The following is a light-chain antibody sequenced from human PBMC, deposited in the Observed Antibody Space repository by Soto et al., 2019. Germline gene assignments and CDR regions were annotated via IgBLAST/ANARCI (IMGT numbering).Light chain of an antibody. CDR1: QSVLYSPYNKNY. CDR3: LKHYSLPWT. J-gene: IGKJ1*01. Sequence: DIVMTQSPDSLAVSLGERATINCKSSQSVLYSPYNKNYLVWYQQKPGQPPKMIISWASTRESGVPDRFSGSASGTDFTLTISSLQAGDVAVYYCLKHYSLPWTFGQGTKVEIK. V-gene: IGKV4-1*01. CDR2: WAS.